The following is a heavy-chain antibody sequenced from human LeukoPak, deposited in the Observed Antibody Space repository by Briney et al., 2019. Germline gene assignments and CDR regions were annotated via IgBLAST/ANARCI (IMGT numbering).Heavy chain of an antibody. J-gene: IGHJ4*02. D-gene: IGHD2-2*01. CDR1: GFTFSSYA. CDR3: ARDITRGVVVPAATFDY. V-gene: IGHV3-30*04. CDR2: ISHDGSNK. Sequence: PGRSLRLSCAASGFTFSSYAMHWVRQAPGKGLEWVAVISHDGSNKYYADSVKGRFTISRDNSKNTLYLQMNSLRAEDTAVYYCARDITRGVVVPAATFDYWGQGTLVTVSS.